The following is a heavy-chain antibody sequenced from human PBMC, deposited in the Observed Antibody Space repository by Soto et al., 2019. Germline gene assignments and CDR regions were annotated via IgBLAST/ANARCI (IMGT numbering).Heavy chain of an antibody. V-gene: IGHV4-39*01. Sequence: SETLSLTCTVSGGSISSSSYYWGWIRQPPGKGLEWIGSIYYSGSTYYNPSLKSRVTISVDTSKNQFSLKLSSVTAADTAVYYCARHNYGSGSTYFDYWGQGTLVTVPQ. CDR3: ARHNYGSGSTYFDY. CDR2: IYYSGST. J-gene: IGHJ4*02. CDR1: GGSISSSSYY. D-gene: IGHD3-10*01.